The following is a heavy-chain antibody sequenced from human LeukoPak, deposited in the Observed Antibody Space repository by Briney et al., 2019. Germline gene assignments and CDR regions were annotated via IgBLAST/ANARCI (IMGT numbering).Heavy chain of an antibody. J-gene: IGHJ5*02. V-gene: IGHV4-4*07. Sequence: SSETLSLTCTVSGGSISSYYWSWIRQPAGKGLEWIGRIYTSGSTNYNPSLKSRVTMSVDTSKNQFSLKLSSVTAADTAVYYCARVSHYCSSTSCYRWFDPWGQGTLVTVSS. CDR3: ARVSHYCSSTSCYRWFDP. D-gene: IGHD2-2*01. CDR2: IYTSGST. CDR1: GGSISSYY.